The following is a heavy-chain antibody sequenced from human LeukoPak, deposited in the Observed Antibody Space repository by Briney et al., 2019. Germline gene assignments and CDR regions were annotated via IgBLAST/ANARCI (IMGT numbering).Heavy chain of an antibody. CDR3: VASMTTWGTFDI. V-gene: IGHV3-48*02. CDR1: ESTFSSYS. J-gene: IGHJ3*02. Sequence: GGSLRLSCVASESTFSSYSMNWVRQAPGKGLKWVSYISSTTTTTYYADSVKGRFSISRDNAENSLYLQMNSLRDEDTAVYYCVASMTTWGTFDIWGQGTMVTVSS. CDR2: ISSTTTTT. D-gene: IGHD6-19*01.